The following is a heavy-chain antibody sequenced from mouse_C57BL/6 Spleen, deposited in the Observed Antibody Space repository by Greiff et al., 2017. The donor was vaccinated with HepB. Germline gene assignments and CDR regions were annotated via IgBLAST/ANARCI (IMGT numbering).Heavy chain of an antibody. D-gene: IGHD2-5*01. CDR3: ARRDYSNYDDY. CDR2: IDPSGSYT. J-gene: IGHJ2*01. Sequence: QVQLQQPGAELVMPGASVKLSCKASGYTFTSYWMHWVKQRPGQGLEWIGEIDPSGSYTNYNQKFKGKSTLTVDKSSSTAYMQLSSLTSEDSAVYYCARRDYSNYDDYWGQGTTLTVSS. V-gene: IGHV1-69*01. CDR1: GYTFTSYW.